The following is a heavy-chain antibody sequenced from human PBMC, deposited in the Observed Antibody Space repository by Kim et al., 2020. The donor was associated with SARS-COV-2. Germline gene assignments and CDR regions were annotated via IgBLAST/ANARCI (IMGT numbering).Heavy chain of an antibody. CDR3: ARSGDGSYPQRAYYYGLDV. D-gene: IGHD3-16*02. CDR2: ISWNGDNR. J-gene: IGHJ6*02. Sequence: GGSLRLSCAASGFRFDDYALHWVRQPPGKGLEWVSGISWNGDNRGYADSVMGRFTISRDNAKNSLYLQMNNLRPDDTALYYCARSGDGSYPQRAYYYGLDVWGQGTTVTVSS. CDR1: GFRFDDYA. V-gene: IGHV3-9*01.